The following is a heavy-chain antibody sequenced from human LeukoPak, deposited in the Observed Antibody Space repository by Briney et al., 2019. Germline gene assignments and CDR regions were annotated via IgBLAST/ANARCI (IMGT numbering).Heavy chain of an antibody. V-gene: IGHV3-9*01. D-gene: IGHD2-2*01. CDR3: AKGDCSSTSCYGYYYYYYGMDV. Sequence: GGSLRLSCAASGFTFSSYAMSWVRQAPGKGLEWVSGISWNSGSIGYADSVKGRFTISRDNAKNSLYLQMNSLRAEDTALYYCAKGDCSSTSCYGYYYYYYGMDVWGQGTTVTVSS. CDR1: GFTFSSYA. CDR2: ISWNSGSI. J-gene: IGHJ6*02.